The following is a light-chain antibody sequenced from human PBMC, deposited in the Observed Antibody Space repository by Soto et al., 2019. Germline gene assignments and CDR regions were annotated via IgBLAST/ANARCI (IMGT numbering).Light chain of an antibody. J-gene: IGLJ2*01. CDR2: DVS. V-gene: IGLV2-14*03. CDR1: SSDVGGYNY. CDR3: SSYTSSSTLV. Sequence: ALTQPASVSGSPGQSITISCTGTSSDVGGYNYVSWYQQHPGKVPKLMIYDVSNRPSGVSNRFSGSKSGNTASLTISGLQAEDEADYYCSSYTSSSTLVFGGGTKLTVL.